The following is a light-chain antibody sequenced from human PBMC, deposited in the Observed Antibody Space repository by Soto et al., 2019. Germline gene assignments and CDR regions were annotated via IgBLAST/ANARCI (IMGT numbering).Light chain of an antibody. CDR2: LNSDGSH. CDR1: SGHSSYA. Sequence: QSVLTQSPSASASLGASVKLTCTLSSGHSSYAIAWHQQQPEKGPRYLMKLNSDGSHSKGDGLPDRFSGSSSGAERYLTIASLQSEDEADYFCQTLGTGIRVFGGGTKLTVL. V-gene: IGLV4-69*01. CDR3: QTLGTGIRV. J-gene: IGLJ2*01.